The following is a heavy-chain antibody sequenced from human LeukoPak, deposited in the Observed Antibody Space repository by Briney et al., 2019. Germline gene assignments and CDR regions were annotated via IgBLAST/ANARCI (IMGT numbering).Heavy chain of an antibody. CDR1: GGSITTTNW. CDR3: TRESGAFSPFGF. D-gene: IGHD1-26*01. CDR2: VHLSGAT. J-gene: IGHJ4*02. V-gene: IGHV4-4*02. Sequence: PSETLSLTCAVSGGSITTTNWWSWVRQPPGKGLKWIGEVHLSGATNYNLSLESRVSMSIDKSKNHLSLEVTSVTAADTAIYYCTRESGAFSPFGFRGQGTLVTVSS.